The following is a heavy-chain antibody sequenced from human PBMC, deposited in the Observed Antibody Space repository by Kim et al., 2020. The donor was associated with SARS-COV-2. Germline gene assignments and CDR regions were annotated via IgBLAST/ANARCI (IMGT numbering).Heavy chain of an antibody. J-gene: IGHJ4*02. CDR3: ARENYGDSPFDY. D-gene: IGHD4-17*01. CDR2: ISSSGSTI. V-gene: IGHV3-48*03. Sequence: GGSLRLSCAASGFTFSSYEMNWVRQAPGKGLEWVSYISSSGSTIYYADSVKGRFTISRDNAKNSLYLQMNSLRAEDTAVYYCARENYGDSPFDYWGQGTLVTVSS. CDR1: GFTFSSYE.